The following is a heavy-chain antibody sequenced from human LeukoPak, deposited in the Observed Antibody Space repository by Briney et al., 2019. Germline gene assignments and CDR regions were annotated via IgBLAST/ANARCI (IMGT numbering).Heavy chain of an antibody. Sequence: ASVKVSCKASGYTFTSYGISWVRQAPGQGLEWMGWISAYNGNTNYAQKLQGRVTMTTDTSTSTAYMELGSLRSDDTAVYYRARDRVLLWFGETQPYYYYGMDVWGQGTTVTVSS. CDR3: ARDRVLLWFGETQPYYYYGMDV. D-gene: IGHD3-10*01. CDR1: GYTFTSYG. V-gene: IGHV1-18*01. CDR2: ISAYNGNT. J-gene: IGHJ6*02.